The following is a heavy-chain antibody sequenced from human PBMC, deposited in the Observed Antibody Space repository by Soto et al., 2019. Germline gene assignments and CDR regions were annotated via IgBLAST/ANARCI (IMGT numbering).Heavy chain of an antibody. Sequence: EVQLLESGGGLVQPGGSLRLSCAASGFTFSSHAVSWVRQAPGKGLEWVSADGGSGSSTYYSASVKGRFTVSRDNPRNPLYLQMASLIAEPTALYYCATEFRFWGGSYCYHTEYFHHWGQGTRVTVSS. D-gene: IGHD3-3*01. CDR1: GFTFSSHA. V-gene: IGHV3-23*01. CDR3: ATEFRFWGGSYCYHTEYFHH. CDR2: DGGSGSST. J-gene: IGHJ1*01.